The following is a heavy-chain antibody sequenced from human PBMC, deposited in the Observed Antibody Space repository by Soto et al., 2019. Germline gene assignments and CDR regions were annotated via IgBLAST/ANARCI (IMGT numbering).Heavy chain of an antibody. CDR3: ARAAAASCTSGACPHYFDS. V-gene: IGHV4-38-2*01. CDR2: IYHSGST. CDR1: DYSLSSGYF. D-gene: IGHD2-8*01. Sequence: LSLTCAGYDYSLSSGYFWTWVMQPPGKGREWIGTIYHSGSTYYNPSLKSRVTISVDKSENQFSVRLSSLTAADTAVYYCARAAAASCTSGACPHYFDSRGQGPLATGSS. J-gene: IGHJ4*02.